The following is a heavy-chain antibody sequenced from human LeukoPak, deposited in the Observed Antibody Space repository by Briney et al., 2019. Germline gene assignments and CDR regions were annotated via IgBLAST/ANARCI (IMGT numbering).Heavy chain of an antibody. V-gene: IGHV4-59*01. CDR2: IYYSGST. D-gene: IGHD2-2*01. J-gene: IGHJ4*02. CDR3: ARELFSSHGFDY. CDR1: GGSISSYY. Sequence: PSETLSLTCTVSGGSISSYYWSWIRQPPGKGLEWIGYIYYSGSTNYNPSLKSRVTISVDTSKNQFSLKLSSVTAADTAVYYCARELFSSHGFDYWGQGTLVTVSS.